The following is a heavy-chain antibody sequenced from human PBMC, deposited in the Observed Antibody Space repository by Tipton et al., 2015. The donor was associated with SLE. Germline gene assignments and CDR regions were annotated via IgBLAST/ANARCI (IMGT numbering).Heavy chain of an antibody. CDR2: INHSGST. V-gene: IGHV4-38-2*01. Sequence: TLSLTCAVSGYSISSGYYWGWIRQPPGKGLEWIGEINHSGSTNYNPSLKSRVTISVDTSKNQFSLKLSSVTAADTAVYYCESGAVGATSAFDIWGQGTMVTVSS. CDR3: ESGAVGATSAFDI. J-gene: IGHJ3*02. CDR1: GYSISSGYY. D-gene: IGHD1-26*01.